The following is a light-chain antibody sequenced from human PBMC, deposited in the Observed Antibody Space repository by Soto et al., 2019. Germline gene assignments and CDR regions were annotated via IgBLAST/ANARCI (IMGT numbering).Light chain of an antibody. CDR2: AAS. CDR1: QSIANY. V-gene: IGKV1-39*01. CDR3: QQSYSIFT. J-gene: IGKJ4*01. Sequence: DIQMTQSPSSLSASVGDSVTVTCRASQSIANYLNWYQQKPGKAPKLLIYAASSLQGGVPSRFSGSGSVTDFTLTISSLQPEDFATYYCQQSYSIFTFGGGTKVEIK.